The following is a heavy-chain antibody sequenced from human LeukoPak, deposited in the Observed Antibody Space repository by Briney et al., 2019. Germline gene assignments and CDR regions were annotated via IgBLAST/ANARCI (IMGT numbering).Heavy chain of an antibody. J-gene: IGHJ6*03. CDR3: ARELRIVDTTMLNYYYYYMDV. V-gene: IGHV3-53*01. CDR2: IYSGATT. D-gene: IGHD5-18*01. Sequence: GGSLRLSCAASGFTVSNNYMNWVRQAPGKGLEWVSGIYSGATTYYADSVKGRFTISRDNSKNTLSLQMNSLRAEDTAAYYCARELRIVDTTMLNYYYYYMDVWGKGTTVTVSS. CDR1: GFTVSNNY.